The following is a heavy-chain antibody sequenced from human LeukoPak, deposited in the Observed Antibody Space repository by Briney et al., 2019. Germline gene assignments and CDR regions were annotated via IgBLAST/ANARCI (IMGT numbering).Heavy chain of an antibody. CDR1: GFTFSNSW. CDR2: IKQDGSEK. D-gene: IGHD3-22*01. CDR3: ARDLYRIVVVPHYFDY. J-gene: IGHJ4*02. Sequence: GGSLRLSCAASGFTFSNSWMSWVRQAPGKGLEWVANIKQDGSEKYYVDSVKGRFTNSRDNAKNSLYLQMNSLRAEDTAVYYCARDLYRIVVVPHYFDYWGQGALVTVSS. V-gene: IGHV3-7*01.